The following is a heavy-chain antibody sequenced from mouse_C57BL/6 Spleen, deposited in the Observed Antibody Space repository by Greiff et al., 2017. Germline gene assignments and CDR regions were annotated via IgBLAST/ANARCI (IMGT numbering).Heavy chain of an antibody. CDR1: GYTFTSYW. CDR2: IDPSDSYT. CDR3: ARIGHYYGSSYRWYFDV. D-gene: IGHD1-1*01. V-gene: IGHV1-69*01. J-gene: IGHJ1*03. Sequence: QVQLQQSGAELVMPGASVKLSCKASGYTFTSYWMHWVKQRPGQGLEWIGEIDPSDSYTNYNQKFKGKSTLTVDKSSSTAYMQLSSLTSEDSAVYYCARIGHYYGSSYRWYFDVWGTGTTVTVSS.